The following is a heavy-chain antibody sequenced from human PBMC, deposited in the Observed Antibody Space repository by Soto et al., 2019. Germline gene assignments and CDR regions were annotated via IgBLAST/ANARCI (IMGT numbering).Heavy chain of an antibody. Sequence: GGSLRLSCAASGFTFSSYWMHWVRQAPGKGLVWVSRINSDGSSTSYADSAKGRFTISRDNAKNTLYLQMNSLRAEDTAVYYCAREFYGDYYFDYWGQGTLVTVSS. V-gene: IGHV3-74*01. CDR1: GFTFSSYW. J-gene: IGHJ4*02. CDR2: INSDGSST. CDR3: AREFYGDYYFDY. D-gene: IGHD4-17*01.